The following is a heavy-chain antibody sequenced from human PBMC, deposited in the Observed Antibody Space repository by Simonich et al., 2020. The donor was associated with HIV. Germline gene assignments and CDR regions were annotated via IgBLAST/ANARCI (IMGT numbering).Heavy chain of an antibody. Sequence: QVQLQQWGAGLLKPSETLSLTCAVYSGSFSGYYWSWIRQSPGKGLEWIGEITYSGRTNYNPSLKRRVTISVDTSKKQFSLKLKSVTVADTAVYYCAREVGYYPPQLEENNAFDFWGQGTMVTVSS. CDR2: ITYSGRT. CDR3: AREVGYYPPQLEENNAFDF. V-gene: IGHV4-34*01. CDR1: SGSFSGYY. J-gene: IGHJ3*01. D-gene: IGHD3-10*01.